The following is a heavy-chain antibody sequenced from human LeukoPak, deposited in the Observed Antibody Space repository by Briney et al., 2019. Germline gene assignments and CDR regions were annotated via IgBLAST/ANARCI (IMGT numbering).Heavy chain of an antibody. CDR2: IYYSGGT. CDR3: ARATTAYCSGGVCPNFDY. J-gene: IGHJ4*02. V-gene: IGHV4-59*11. CDR1: GGSITSHY. D-gene: IGHD2-8*02. Sequence: SETLSLTCTVSGGSITSHYWNWIRQPPGKGLEWIGYIYYSGGTNYNPSLESRVTMSVDTSKNQFSLKVSSVTAADTALYFCARATTAYCSGGVCPNFDYWGQGTLVTVSS.